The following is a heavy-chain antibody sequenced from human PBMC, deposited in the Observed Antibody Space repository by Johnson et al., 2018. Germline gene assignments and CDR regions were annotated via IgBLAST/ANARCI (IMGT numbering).Heavy chain of an antibody. CDR3: ARVLRDVEWIITPLDALDV. J-gene: IGHJ3*01. V-gene: IGHV4-30-4*01. CDR2: ITYNGRS. Sequence: QVQLQESGPRLVKPSQTLSLTCTVSGASINNSNYYWSWIRQPPGQGLEWIGYITYNGRSSYDASIKSRSTLSLDASKTQFFLRLSAVTAADTAVYYCARVLRDVEWIITPLDALDVWGQGSMVTVSS. D-gene: IGHD3-10*01. CDR1: GASINNSNYY.